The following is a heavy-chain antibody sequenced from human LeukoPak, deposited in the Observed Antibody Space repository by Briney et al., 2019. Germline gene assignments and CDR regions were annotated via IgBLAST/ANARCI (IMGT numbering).Heavy chain of an antibody. CDR3: ARAGGDYDILTGYEKDAFDI. J-gene: IGHJ3*02. CDR1: GGSISSYY. V-gene: IGHV4-4*07. CDR2: IYTSGST. Sequence: SETLSLTCTVSGGSISSYYWSWIRQPAGKGREWIGRIYTSGSTNYNPSLKSRVTMSVDTSKNQFSLKLSSVTAADTAVYYCARAGGDYDILTGYEKDAFDIWGQGTMVTVSS. D-gene: IGHD3-9*01.